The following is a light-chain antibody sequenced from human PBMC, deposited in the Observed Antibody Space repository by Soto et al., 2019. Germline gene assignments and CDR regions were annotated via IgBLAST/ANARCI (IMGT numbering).Light chain of an antibody. Sequence: EIVMTQSPATLSVSPVERATLSCMASQSVSSNLAWYQQKPCQAPRLLIYGASTRATGIPARFSGSGSGTEFTLTISSLQSEDFAVYYCQQYDNWPSWTFGQGTKVDNK. V-gene: IGKV3-15*01. CDR1: QSVSSN. J-gene: IGKJ1*01. CDR2: GAS. CDR3: QQYDNWPSWT.